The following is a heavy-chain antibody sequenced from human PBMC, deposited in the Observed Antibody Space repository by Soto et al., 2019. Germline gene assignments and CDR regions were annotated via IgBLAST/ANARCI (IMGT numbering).Heavy chain of an antibody. V-gene: IGHV1-46*01. CDR1: GYTFTSYY. D-gene: IGHD3-22*01. CDR2: INPSGGST. J-gene: IGHJ4*02. CDR3: VRIAASTDYYDSSGYNFDY. Sequence: ASVKVSCKASGYTFTSYYMHWVRQAPGQGLEWMGIINPSGGSTSYAQKFQGRVTMTRDTSTSTVYMELSSLRSEDTAVYYCVRIAASTDYYDSSGYNFDYWGQGTLVTVSS.